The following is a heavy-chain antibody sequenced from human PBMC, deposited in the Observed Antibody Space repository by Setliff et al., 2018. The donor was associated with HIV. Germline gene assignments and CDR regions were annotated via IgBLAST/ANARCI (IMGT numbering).Heavy chain of an antibody. J-gene: IGHJ3*02. CDR3: ARRGITMIVVGSDAFDI. Sequence: SETLSLTCTVSGGSFSSHYWSWIRQPPGKGLEWIGSFYYSGSTNNNPSLKSRVTISVDTSKNQFSLKLSSVTAADTAVYYSARRGITMIVVGSDAFDIWGQGTMVTVSS. D-gene: IGHD3-22*01. V-gene: IGHV4-59*08. CDR2: FYYSGST. CDR1: GGSFSSHY.